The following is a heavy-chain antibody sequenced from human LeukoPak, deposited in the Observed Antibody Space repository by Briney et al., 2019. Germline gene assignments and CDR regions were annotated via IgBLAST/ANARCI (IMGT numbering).Heavy chain of an antibody. D-gene: IGHD6-25*01. J-gene: IGHJ4*02. Sequence: SETLSLTCTVSGGSISSYYWSWIRQPPGKGLEWIANIYHTGSTNYNPSPSSRVTISIGTAKNQFSLKLTSVTAADTAVYYCARRGRNSSGWQDYLWGQGTLVTVSS. V-gene: IGHV4-59*01. CDR2: IYHTGST. CDR1: GGSISSYY. CDR3: ARRGRNSSGWQDYL.